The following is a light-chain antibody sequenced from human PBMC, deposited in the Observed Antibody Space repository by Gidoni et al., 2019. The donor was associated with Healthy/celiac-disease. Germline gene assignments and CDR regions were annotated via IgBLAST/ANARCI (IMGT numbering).Light chain of an antibody. Sequence: QATLSGSPGERATLSCRASQSVRSNLAWYQQKPGQAPRLLIYGASTRATGIPARFSGSGSGTEFTLTISSLQSEDFAVYYCQQYNNWPRWTFGQGTKVEIK. CDR3: QQYNNWPRWT. CDR1: QSVRSN. CDR2: GAS. V-gene: IGKV3-15*01. J-gene: IGKJ1*01.